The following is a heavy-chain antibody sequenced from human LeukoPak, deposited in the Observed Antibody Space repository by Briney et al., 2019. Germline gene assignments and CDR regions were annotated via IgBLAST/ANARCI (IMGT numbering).Heavy chain of an antibody. J-gene: IGHJ2*01. V-gene: IGHV1-69*13. Sequence: SVKVSCKASGGTFSSYAISWVRQAPGQGLEWMGGIIPVFGTAIYAQKFQGRVTITADESTSTAYMELSTLRSEDTAVYYCASSGSGWSPLWYFDLWGRGTLVTVSS. CDR2: IIPVFGTA. CDR1: GGTFSSYA. CDR3: ASSGSGWSPLWYFDL. D-gene: IGHD6-19*01.